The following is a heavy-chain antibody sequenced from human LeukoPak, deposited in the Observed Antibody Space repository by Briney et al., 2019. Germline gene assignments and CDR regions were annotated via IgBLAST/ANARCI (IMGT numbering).Heavy chain of an antibody. CDR2: IDHSDSYT. J-gene: IGHJ4*02. CDR1: GYSFSSYW. Sequence: GESLKISCKGSGYSFSSYWITWVRQMPGKGLEWMGRIDHSDSYTNYSPSFQGRVTISADKSISTAYLQWGSLKASDTAVYYCARRVPYTSSWYFDYWGQGTLVTVSS. CDR3: ARRVPYTSSWYFDY. V-gene: IGHV5-10-1*01. D-gene: IGHD6-13*01.